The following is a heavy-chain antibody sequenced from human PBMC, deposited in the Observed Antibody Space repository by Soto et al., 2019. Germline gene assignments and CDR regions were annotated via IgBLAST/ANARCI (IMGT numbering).Heavy chain of an antibody. V-gene: IGHV1-69*13. J-gene: IGHJ5*02. CDR1: GGTFSSYA. D-gene: IGHD2-8*01. Sequence: ASVKVSCKASGGTFSSYAISWVRQAPGQGLEWMGGIIPIFGTANYAQKFQGRVTITADESTSTAYMELSSLRSEDTAVYYCARAYCTNGVCYEVGWFDPWGQGTLVTVS. CDR2: IIPIFGTA. CDR3: ARAYCTNGVCYEVGWFDP.